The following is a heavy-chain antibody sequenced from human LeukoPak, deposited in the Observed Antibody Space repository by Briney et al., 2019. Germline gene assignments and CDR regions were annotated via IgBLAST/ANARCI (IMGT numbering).Heavy chain of an antibody. J-gene: IGHJ4*02. V-gene: IGHV3-7*01. CDR1: GFTFGDYA. Sequence: GGSLRLSCTASGFTFGDYAMSWVRQAPGKGLEWVANIKQDGSEKYYVDSVKGRFTISRDNAKNSLYLQMNSLRAEDTAVYYCARGDADFDYWGQGTLVTVSS. D-gene: IGHD5-24*01. CDR2: IKQDGSEK. CDR3: ARGDADFDY.